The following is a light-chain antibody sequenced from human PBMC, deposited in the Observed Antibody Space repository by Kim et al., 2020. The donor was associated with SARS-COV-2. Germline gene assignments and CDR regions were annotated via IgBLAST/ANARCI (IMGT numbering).Light chain of an antibody. Sequence: GQSITISCTGTSSDGGGYNYVSWYQQHPGKAPKLMIYHVSKRPSGVSNRFSGSKSGNTASLTISGLQAEDEADYYCSSYTSSSTYVFGTGTKVTVL. CDR1: SSDGGGYNY. CDR3: SSYTSSSTYV. CDR2: HVS. J-gene: IGLJ1*01. V-gene: IGLV2-14*04.